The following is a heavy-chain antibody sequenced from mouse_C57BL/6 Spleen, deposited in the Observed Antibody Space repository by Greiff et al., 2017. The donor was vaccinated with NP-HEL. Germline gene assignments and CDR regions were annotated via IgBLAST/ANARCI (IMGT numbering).Heavy chain of an antibody. V-gene: IGHV5-17*01. Sequence: VMLVESGGGLVKPGGSLKLSCAASGFTFSDYGMHWVRQAPEKGLEWVAYISSGSSTIYYADTVKGRFTISRDNAKNTLFLQMTSLRSEDTAMYYCARGYYEVYYAMDYWGQGTSVTVSS. CDR2: ISSGSSTI. CDR3: ARGYYEVYYAMDY. D-gene: IGHD1-1*01. CDR1: GFTFSDYG. J-gene: IGHJ4*01.